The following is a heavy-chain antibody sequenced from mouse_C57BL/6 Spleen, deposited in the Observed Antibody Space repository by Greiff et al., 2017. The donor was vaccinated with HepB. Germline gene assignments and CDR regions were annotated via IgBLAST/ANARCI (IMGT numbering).Heavy chain of an antibody. J-gene: IGHJ3*01. CDR3: ARLLLRTY. V-gene: IGHV5-4*01. Sequence: EVHLVESGGGLVKPGGSLKLSCAASGFTFSSYAMSWVRQTPEKRLEWVATISDGGSYTYYPDNVKGRFTSSRDNAKNNLYLQMSHLKSEDTAMYYCARLLLRTYWGQGTLVTVSA. CDR2: ISDGGSYT. CDR1: GFTFSSYA. D-gene: IGHD1-1*01.